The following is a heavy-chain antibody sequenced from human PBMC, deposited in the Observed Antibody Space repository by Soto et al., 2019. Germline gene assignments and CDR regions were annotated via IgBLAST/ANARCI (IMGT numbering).Heavy chain of an antibody. V-gene: IGHV4-34*01. CDR1: GGSVNSGNYY. Sequence: QVQLQQWGAGLLKPSETLSLTCAVNGGSVNSGNYYWSWIRQPPGKGLEWIGAMSHSGGTHFNPSLKTRVTISVDTSKTHFSLKKSSVTAADTALYYCARVERGTATTVVDAFDICGPGTMVTVSS. CDR2: MSHSGGT. CDR3: ARVERGTATTVVDAFDI. D-gene: IGHD1-1*01. J-gene: IGHJ3*02.